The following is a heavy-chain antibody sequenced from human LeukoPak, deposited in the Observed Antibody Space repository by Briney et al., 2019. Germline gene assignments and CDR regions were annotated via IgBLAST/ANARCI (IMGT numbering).Heavy chain of an antibody. CDR2: IYYSGST. J-gene: IGHJ1*01. D-gene: IGHD6-19*01. V-gene: IGHV4-39*01. CDR1: GGSISSSSYY. Sequence: MASETLSLTCTVSGGSISSSSYYWGWIRQPPGKGLEWIGSIYYSGSTYYNPSLKSRVTISVDTSKNQFSLKLSSVTAADTAVYYCASPGGRIAVAETYFQHWGQGTLVTVSS. CDR3: ASPGGRIAVAETYFQH.